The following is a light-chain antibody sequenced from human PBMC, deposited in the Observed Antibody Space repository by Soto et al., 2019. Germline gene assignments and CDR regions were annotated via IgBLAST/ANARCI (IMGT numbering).Light chain of an antibody. Sequence: EIVLTQSPGTLSLSPGERATLSCRASKRVSSSYLAWYQQKPGQAPRLLIYGESSRATGIPDRFSGSGSGTDFSLTISRLEPEDLAVYYCQQYVSSLRTFGQGTKVDI. CDR2: GES. J-gene: IGKJ1*01. V-gene: IGKV3-20*01. CDR3: QQYVSSLRT. CDR1: KRVSSSY.